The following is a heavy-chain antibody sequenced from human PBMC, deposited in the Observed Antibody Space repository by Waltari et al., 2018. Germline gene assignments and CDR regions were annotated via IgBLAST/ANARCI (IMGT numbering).Heavy chain of an antibody. Sequence: EVQLVESGGGLIQPGRSLRLSCAASGFPFDDYGMNWVRQAPGQGLEWVSGISWNSGTIDYADSVKGRFTISRDNAKNSLYLQMNSLRVEDMALYYCVRDMSYGSGTFDYFDYWGQGALVTVSS. CDR3: VRDMSYGSGTFDYFDY. D-gene: IGHD3-10*01. V-gene: IGHV3-9*03. J-gene: IGHJ4*02. CDR1: GFPFDDYG. CDR2: ISWNSGTI.